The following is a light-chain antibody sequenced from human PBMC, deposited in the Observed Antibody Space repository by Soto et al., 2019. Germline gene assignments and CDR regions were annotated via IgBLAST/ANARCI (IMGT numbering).Light chain of an antibody. CDR1: QSVSDTF. V-gene: IGKV3-20*01. CDR2: GGF. J-gene: IGKJ1*01. CDR3: QQYVTSPWT. Sequence: EIVLTQSPGTLSLSPGERVTLSCRASQSVSDTFIAWYQQKPGQAPRLLIYGGFYRATGIPDRFSGSGSGIDFTLTITRLEPEDLAMYYCQQYVTSPWTSGQGTRLDIK.